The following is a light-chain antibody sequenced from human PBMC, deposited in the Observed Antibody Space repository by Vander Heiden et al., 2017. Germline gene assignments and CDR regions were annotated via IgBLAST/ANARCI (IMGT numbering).Light chain of an antibody. CDR1: NIGNKN. J-gene: IGLJ3*02. CDR3: QVWDRSSDWV. CDR2: NDN. V-gene: IGLV3-21*03. Sequence: SSVLTPLPSVSVAPGKTAKITCGGTNIGNKNVNWYHQKPGQVPVLVVYNDNDRPSGIPERISGSNSGNTATLTISGVEAGDEADYDCQVWDRSSDWVFGGGTKLTVL.